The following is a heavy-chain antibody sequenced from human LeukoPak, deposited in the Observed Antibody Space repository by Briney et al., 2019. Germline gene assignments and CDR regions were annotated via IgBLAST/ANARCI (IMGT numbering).Heavy chain of an antibody. CDR3: ARHSRAYSSTSGTFEY. J-gene: IGHJ4*02. Sequence: SETLSLTCTVSGASISDYYWSWIRQPPGKGLEWFGYIYYTGRTKYNPSLESRVTISIDASKNHLYLKLSSVTAADTAMYYCARHSRAYSSTSGTFEYWGQGTLVTASS. V-gene: IGHV4-59*08. CDR1: GASISDYY. CDR2: IYYTGRT. D-gene: IGHD2-2*01.